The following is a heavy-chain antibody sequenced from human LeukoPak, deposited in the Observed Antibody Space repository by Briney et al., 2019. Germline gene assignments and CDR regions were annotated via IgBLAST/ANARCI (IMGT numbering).Heavy chain of an antibody. CDR3: ARGEIHYGSGIGYYYYGMDV. CDR2: ISAYNGNT. J-gene: IGHJ6*02. Sequence: GGSLRLSCAASGFTFTSYGISWVRQAPGQGLEWMGWISAYNGNTNYAQKLQGRVTMTTDTSTSTAYMELRSLRSEDTAVYYCARGEIHYGSGIGYYYYGMDVWGQGTTVTVSS. D-gene: IGHD3-10*01. CDR1: GFTFTSYG. V-gene: IGHV1-18*01.